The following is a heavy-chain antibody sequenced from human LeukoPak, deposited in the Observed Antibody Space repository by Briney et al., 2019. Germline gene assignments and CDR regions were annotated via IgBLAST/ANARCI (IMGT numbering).Heavy chain of an antibody. J-gene: IGHJ4*02. CDR1: GGSISSYY. CDR2: IYYSGST. D-gene: IGHD6-13*01. Sequence: SETLSLTCTVSGGSISSYYGSWIRQPPGKGLEWVGYIYYSGSTNYNPSLKSRVTISEDTSKTQFSLQLSSVTAAATAVYYCASVFSDSSSWYVVYWGQGTLVTVSS. V-gene: IGHV4-59*01. CDR3: ASVFSDSSSWYVVY.